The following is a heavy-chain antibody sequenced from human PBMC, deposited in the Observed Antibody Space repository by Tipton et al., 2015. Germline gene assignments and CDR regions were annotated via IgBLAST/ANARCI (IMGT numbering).Heavy chain of an antibody. CDR3: ARELN. D-gene: IGHD3-16*01. CDR2: IKQDGSEK. CDR1: GFIFTNYW. J-gene: IGHJ4*02. Sequence: SLRLSCAASGFIFTNYWMTWVRQAPGKGLEWVANIKQDGSEKYYVDSVKGRFTISRDNAKNSLYLQMNSLRAEDTAVCYCARELNWGQGTLVTVSS. V-gene: IGHV3-7*01.